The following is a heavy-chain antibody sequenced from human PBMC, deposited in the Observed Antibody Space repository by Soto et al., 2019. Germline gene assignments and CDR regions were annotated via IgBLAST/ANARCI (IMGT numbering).Heavy chain of an antibody. CDR3: ARPSRGGSSDF. Sequence: GESLKISCKTSGYTFTNSWISWVRQMPGKGLEWMGRIDPRDSYTTYSPSFRGHVTIPVDKSISTAYLQWSSLKASDTAVYYCARPSRGGSSDFWGQGTLVTVSS. J-gene: IGHJ4*02. D-gene: IGHD1-26*01. CDR2: IDPRDSYT. V-gene: IGHV5-10-1*01. CDR1: GYTFTNSW.